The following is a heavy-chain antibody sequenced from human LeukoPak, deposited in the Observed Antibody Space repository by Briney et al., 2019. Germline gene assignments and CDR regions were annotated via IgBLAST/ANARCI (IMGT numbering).Heavy chain of an antibody. CDR2: IYYSGST. V-gene: IGHV4-59*01. CDR1: GGSISSYY. D-gene: IGHD5-18*01. CDR3: ARVMSGYSYGYPDY. Sequence: SETLSLTCTVSGGSISSYYWSWIRQPPGKGLEWIGHIYYSGSTNYNPSLKSRVTISVDTSKNQFSLKLSSVTAADTAVYYCARVMSGYSYGYPDYWGQGTLVTVSS. J-gene: IGHJ4*02.